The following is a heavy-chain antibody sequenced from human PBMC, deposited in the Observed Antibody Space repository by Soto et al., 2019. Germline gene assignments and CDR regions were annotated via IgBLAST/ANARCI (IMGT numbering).Heavy chain of an antibody. V-gene: IGHV1-18*04. J-gene: IGHJ4*02. Sequence: QVQLVQSGAEVKKPGASVKVSCKASGYTFTSYGISWVLQAPGQGLEWMGWISAYNGNTNYAQKLQGRVTMTTDTSTSTAYMEFRSLRSDDSAVYYCARDGHLYYYDSSGYPGFIDYWGQGTLVTVSS. D-gene: IGHD3-22*01. CDR2: ISAYNGNT. CDR3: ARDGHLYYYDSSGYPGFIDY. CDR1: GYTFTSYG.